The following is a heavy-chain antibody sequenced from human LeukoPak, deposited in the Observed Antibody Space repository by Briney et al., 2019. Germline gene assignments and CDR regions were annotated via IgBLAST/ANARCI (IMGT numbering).Heavy chain of an antibody. J-gene: IGHJ6*03. V-gene: IGHV5-51*01. CDR3: ARLRGFSLYYMDV. CDR1: GYSFTSYW. Sequence: GESLKISCKGSGYSFTSYWIGWVRQMPGKGLKWMGIIYPGDSDTRYSPSFQGQVTISADKSISNAYLQWSSLKASDTAMYYCARLRGFSLYYMDVWGKGTAVTVSS. D-gene: IGHD3-10*01. CDR2: IYPGDSDT.